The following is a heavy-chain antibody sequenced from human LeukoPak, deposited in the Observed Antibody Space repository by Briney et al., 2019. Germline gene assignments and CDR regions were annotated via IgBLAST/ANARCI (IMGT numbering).Heavy chain of an antibody. D-gene: IGHD2-15*01. CDR3: ARQYCSGGSCYSRPFDY. J-gene: IGHJ4*02. V-gene: IGHV3-66*04. CDR1: GFTFSSYS. CDR2: IYSGGIT. Sequence: GGSLRLSCAASGFTFSSYSMNWVRQAPGKGLEWVSVIYSGGITYYADSVKGRFTISRDNSKNTLYLQMNSLRAEDTAVFYCARQYCSGGSCYSRPFDYWGQGTLVTVSS.